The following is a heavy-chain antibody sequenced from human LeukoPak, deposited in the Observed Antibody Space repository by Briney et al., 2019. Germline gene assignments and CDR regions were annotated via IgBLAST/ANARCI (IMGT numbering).Heavy chain of an antibody. CDR2: ISYDGSNK. CDR1: GFTFSSYA. CDR3: AIAAAGSFDY. J-gene: IGHJ4*02. D-gene: IGHD6-13*01. Sequence: PGGSLRLSCAASGFTFSSYAMHWVRQAPGKGLEWVAVISYDGSNKYYADSVKGRLTISRDNSKNTLYLQMNSLRAEDTAVYYCAIAAAGSFDYWGQGTLVTVSS. V-gene: IGHV3-30-3*01.